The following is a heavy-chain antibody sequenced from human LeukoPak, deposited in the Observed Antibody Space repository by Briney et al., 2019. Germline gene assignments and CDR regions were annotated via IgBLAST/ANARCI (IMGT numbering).Heavy chain of an antibody. CDR3: ARSPIAGRWNQINYYYGMDV. J-gene: IGHJ6*02. V-gene: IGHV1-3*01. Sequence: GASVKVSCKASGGTFSSYAISWVRQAPGQRLEWMGWINAGNGNTKYSQKFQGRVTMTGTTSISTAYMELSSLRSEDTAVYYCARSPIAGRWNQINYYYGMDVWGQGTTVTVSS. CDR2: INAGNGNT. D-gene: IGHD1-14*01. CDR1: GGTFSSYA.